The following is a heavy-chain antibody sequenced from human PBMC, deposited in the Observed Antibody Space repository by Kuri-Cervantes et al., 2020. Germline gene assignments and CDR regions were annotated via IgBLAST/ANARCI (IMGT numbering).Heavy chain of an antibody. CDR1: GYTFTGYY. CDR2: INPNSGGT. J-gene: IGHJ4*02. CDR3: ARGSSSWFYFDY. V-gene: IGHV1-2*02. Sequence: ASVKVSCKASGYTFTGYYMHWVRQAPGQGLEWMGWINPNSGGTNYAQKFQGRVTMTRDVSISTAYMELSRLRSDDTAVYYCARGSSSWFYFDYWGQGTLVTVSS. D-gene: IGHD6-13*01.